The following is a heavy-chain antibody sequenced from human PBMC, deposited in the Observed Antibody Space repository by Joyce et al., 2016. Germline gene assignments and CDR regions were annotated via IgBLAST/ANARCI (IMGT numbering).Heavy chain of an antibody. CDR3: ARGGIVYDYSMDL. D-gene: IGHD3-22*01. J-gene: IGHJ6*02. CDR1: GFTFSTSS. V-gene: IGHV3-21*02. CDR2: MSSDSTYI. Sequence: EVQLVESGGGLVKPGGSLRISCAASGFTFSTSSMGWFRRVPGKGLDWVSAMSSDSTYIFDADSVKGRFTVSRDNAKNSLYLQMNSLRAEDTAVFFCARGGIVYDYSMDLWGQGTTVTVSS.